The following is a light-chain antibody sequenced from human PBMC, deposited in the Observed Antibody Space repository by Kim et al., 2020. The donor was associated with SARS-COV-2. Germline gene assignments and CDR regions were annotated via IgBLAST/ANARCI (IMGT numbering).Light chain of an antibody. CDR3: QQRSNWPLT. J-gene: IGKJ4*01. CDR1: QSVSSY. CDR2: DAS. Sequence: LSPGESATLSCRASQSVSSYFAWYQQKPGQAPRLLIYDASNRATGIPARFSGSGSETDCTLTISSLEPEDFAIYYCQQRSNWPLTFGGGTKVDIK. V-gene: IGKV3-11*01.